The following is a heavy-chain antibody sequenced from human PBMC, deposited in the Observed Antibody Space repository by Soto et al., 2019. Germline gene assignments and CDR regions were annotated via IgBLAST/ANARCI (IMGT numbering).Heavy chain of an antibody. CDR2: IIPILGIA. Sequence: QVQLVQSGAEVKKTGSSVKVSCKASGGTFSSYTISWVRQAPGQGLEWMGRIIPILGIANYAQKFQGRVTITADKSTSTAYMELSSLRSEDTAVYYCARGIAVAGIAYYGMDVWGQGTTVTVSS. CDR1: GGTFSSYT. CDR3: ARGIAVAGIAYYGMDV. J-gene: IGHJ6*02. D-gene: IGHD6-19*01. V-gene: IGHV1-69*02.